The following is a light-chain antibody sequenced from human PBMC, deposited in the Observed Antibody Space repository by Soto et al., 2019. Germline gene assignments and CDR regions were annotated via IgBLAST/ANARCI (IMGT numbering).Light chain of an antibody. J-gene: IGLJ3*02. V-gene: IGLV1-40*01. CDR1: SSNIGAGYD. Sequence: QSVLTQPPSVSGAPGQRATISCTGSSSNIGAGYDVHWYQQLPGTAPKLLIYGNSNRPSGVPDRFSGSKSGTSASLVITGLQAEDEADYYCQSYDSSLSGWVFGGGTKLTVL. CDR2: GNS. CDR3: QSYDSSLSGWV.